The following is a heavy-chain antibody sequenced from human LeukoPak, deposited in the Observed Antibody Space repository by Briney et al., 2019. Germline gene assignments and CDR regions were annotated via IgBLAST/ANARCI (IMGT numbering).Heavy chain of an antibody. CDR3: ARHGLSSDY. J-gene: IGHJ4*02. V-gene: IGHV4-61*02. CDR1: GASINSGNYY. Sequence: SETLSLTCTVSGASINSGNYYWDWIRQPAGKGLEWIGRIHTIGNTSYNPSLKSRITISLDTSKNQVSLNLPSVTAADTAVYYCARHGLSSDYWGQGTLVTVSS. CDR2: IHTIGNT. D-gene: IGHD2-8*01.